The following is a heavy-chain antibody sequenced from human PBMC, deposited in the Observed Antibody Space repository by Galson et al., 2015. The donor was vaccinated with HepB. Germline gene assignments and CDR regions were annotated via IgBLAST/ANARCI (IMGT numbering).Heavy chain of an antibody. D-gene: IGHD2-15*01. V-gene: IGHV1-18*01. CDR1: GYTFTSYG. CDR3: ARDLYDCSGGSCYGGENAFDI. J-gene: IGHJ3*02. CDR2: ISAYNGNT. Sequence: SVKVSCKASGYTFTSYGISWVRQAPGQGLEWMGWISAYNGNTNYAQKLQGRVTMTTDTSTSTAYMELRSPRSDDTAVYYCARDLYDCSGGSCYGGENAFDIWGQGTMVTVSS.